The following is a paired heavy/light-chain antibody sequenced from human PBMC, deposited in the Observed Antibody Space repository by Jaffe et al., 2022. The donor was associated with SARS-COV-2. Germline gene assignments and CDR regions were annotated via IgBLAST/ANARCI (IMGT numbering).Heavy chain of an antibody. CDR2: MNLNSGNT. V-gene: IGHV1-8*01. Sequence: QEQLVQSGAEVKKPGASLKVSCKASADTFTSDDIEWVRQATGQGPEWMGWMNLNSGNTGYAQKFQDRVIMTRDTSISTAYMELSSLTSEDTAVYYCARYRPVIRNAFDMWGQGTMVTVSS. CDR1: ADTFTSDD. D-gene: IGHD3-16*02. CDR3: ARYRPVIRNAFDM. J-gene: IGHJ3*02.
Light chain of an antibody. V-gene: IGKV3-20*01. J-gene: IGKJ2*01. CDR2: GAS. CDR1: QSVTSNY. CDR3: HQYGYSRDT. Sequence: EIVLTQSPGTLSLSPGERATLSCRASQSVTSNYLAWYQQKPGQAPRLLIYGASSRATGIPDRFSGSGSGTDFTLTISRLETEDFAVYYCHQYGYSRDTFGQGTKLEIK.